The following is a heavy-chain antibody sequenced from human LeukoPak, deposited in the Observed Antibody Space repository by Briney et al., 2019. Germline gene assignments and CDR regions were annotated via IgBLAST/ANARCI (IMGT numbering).Heavy chain of an antibody. Sequence: SETLSLTCTVSGGSISSSSYYWGWIRQPPGKGLEWIGSIYYSGNTYYNSSLKSRVTISLDTSKNQFSLKLSSVTVADTAAYYCARESYYDSSGYSHDAFDIWGQGTMVTVSS. CDR1: GGSISSSSYY. V-gene: IGHV4-39*07. CDR3: ARESYYDSSGYSHDAFDI. D-gene: IGHD3-22*01. J-gene: IGHJ3*02. CDR2: IYYSGNT.